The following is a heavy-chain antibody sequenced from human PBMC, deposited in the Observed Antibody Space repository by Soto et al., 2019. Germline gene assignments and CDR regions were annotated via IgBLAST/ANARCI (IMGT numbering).Heavy chain of an antibody. D-gene: IGHD5-18*01. J-gene: IGHJ4*02. Sequence: LSLTCTVSGVSISSFYWSWIRQPAGKGLDWIGRIYSSEIINYNPSLKSRVTMSLDTSKNQFSLKLSSVTAADTAVYFCATVSYVGGTDYWGQGTQVTVSS. CDR2: IYSSEII. CDR3: ATVSYVGGTDY. CDR1: GVSISSFY. V-gene: IGHV4-4*07.